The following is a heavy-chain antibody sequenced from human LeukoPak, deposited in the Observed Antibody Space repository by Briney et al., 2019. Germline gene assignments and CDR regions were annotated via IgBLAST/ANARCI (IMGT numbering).Heavy chain of an antibody. CDR2: IYYSGST. V-gene: IGHV4-30-4*01. Sequence: SETLSLTCTVSGGSISSGDYYWSWIRQPPGKGLEWIGYIYYSGSTYYNPSLKSRVTISVDTSKNQFSLKLNSVTAADTAMYYCQSRFLEWLLDYWGQGTLVTVPS. CDR1: GGSISSGDYY. CDR3: QSRFLEWLLDY. J-gene: IGHJ4*02. D-gene: IGHD3-3*01.